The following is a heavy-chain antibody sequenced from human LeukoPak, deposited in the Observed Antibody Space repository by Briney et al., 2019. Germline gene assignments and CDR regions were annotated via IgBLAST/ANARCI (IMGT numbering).Heavy chain of an antibody. V-gene: IGHV3-23*01. CDR1: GFTFSSYA. Sequence: GGSLRLSCAASGFTFSSYASSWVRQAPGKGLEWVSVISASGGTTYYAVSVKGRFTISRDTSKDTLYLQMHSLRAEDTAVYYCAKGDVLPSYPTFDFWGQGTPVTVSS. CDR2: ISASGGTT. J-gene: IGHJ4*02. D-gene: IGHD3-16*02. CDR3: AKGDVLPSYPTFDF.